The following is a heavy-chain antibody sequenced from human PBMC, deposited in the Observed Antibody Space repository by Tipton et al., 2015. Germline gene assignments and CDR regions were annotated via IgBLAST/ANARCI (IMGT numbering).Heavy chain of an antibody. CDR1: GFSVSSNS. V-gene: IGHV3-53*01. CDR2: LYSGGST. CDR3: ARGGGSAFDI. J-gene: IGHJ3*02. Sequence: GSLRLSCAASGFSVSSNSLSWVRQAPGKGLEWVSVLYSGGSTNYADSMKGRFTVSRDNSNNTLFLQMNSLRAVDTAVYYCARGGGSAFDIWGQGTMVTVSS. D-gene: IGHD3-10*01.